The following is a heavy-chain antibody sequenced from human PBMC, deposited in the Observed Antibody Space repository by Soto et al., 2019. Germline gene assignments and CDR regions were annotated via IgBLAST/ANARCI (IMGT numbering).Heavy chain of an antibody. CDR2: INPNSGGT. V-gene: IGHV1-2*04. CDR3: ARESSTSYKYYYMDV. Sequence: ASVKVSCKASGYTFTGYYMHWVRQAPGQGLEWMGWINPNSGGTNYAQKFQGWVTMTRDTSISTAYMELSRLRSDDTAVYYCARESSTSYKYYYMDVWGNGTTVTVSS. CDR1: GYTFTGYY. J-gene: IGHJ6*03. D-gene: IGHD2-2*01.